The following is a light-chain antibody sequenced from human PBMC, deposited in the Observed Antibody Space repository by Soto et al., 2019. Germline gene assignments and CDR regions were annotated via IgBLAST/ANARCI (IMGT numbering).Light chain of an antibody. CDR2: GAS. V-gene: IGKV3-20*01. CDR1: QSVRSSY. CDR3: QQYGSSPWT. Sequence: ELVLTQSPGTLSLSPGERATLSCRASQSVRSSYLAWYQQKPGQAPRLLIYGASSRATGIPDRFSGSGSGTDFTLTISRLEPEDFAVYYCQQYGSSPWTFGQGTKVDIK. J-gene: IGKJ1*01.